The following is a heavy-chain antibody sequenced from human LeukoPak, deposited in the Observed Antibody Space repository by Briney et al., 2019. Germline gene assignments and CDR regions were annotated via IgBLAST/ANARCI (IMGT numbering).Heavy chain of an antibody. Sequence: GGSLRLSCAASGFTFSSYAMSWVRQAPGKGLEWVSGISGSGGSTYSADSVKGRFTISRDNSKDTLYLQMNSLRAEDTAVYYCASGLVVTADYWGQGTLVTVSS. J-gene: IGHJ4*02. CDR2: ISGSGGST. CDR1: GFTFSSYA. CDR3: ASGLVVTADY. D-gene: IGHD2-21*02. V-gene: IGHV3-23*01.